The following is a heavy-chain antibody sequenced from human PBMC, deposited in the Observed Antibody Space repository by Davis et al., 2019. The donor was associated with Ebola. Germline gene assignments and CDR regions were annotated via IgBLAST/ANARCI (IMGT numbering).Heavy chain of an antibody. CDR3: TQQSSIKGNGFDP. CDR2: IYPGDSET. J-gene: IGHJ5*02. V-gene: IGHV5-51*01. Sequence: GESLKISCQGSGYTFTKYWIAWVRQMPGKGLEWMGIIYPGDSETRYSPSFQGQVTISADKSITTAYLQWSSLKASDTAMYYCTQQSSIKGNGFDPWGQGTLVTVSS. CDR1: GYTFTKYW. D-gene: IGHD6-13*01.